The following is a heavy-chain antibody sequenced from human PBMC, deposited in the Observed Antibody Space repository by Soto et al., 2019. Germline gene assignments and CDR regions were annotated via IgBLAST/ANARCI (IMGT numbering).Heavy chain of an antibody. CDR1: GFVFTNFW. D-gene: IGHD6-13*01. CDR3: AKDSWYFDL. J-gene: IGHJ4*02. Sequence: GGSLRLSCEASGFVFTNFWMHWVRHVPGKGLVWFARIDTSGHSTNYAESVKGRFTISRDNAKNTVSLQMNSLRVEDTGVYYCAKDSWYFDLWSQGSQVTVSS. V-gene: IGHV3-74*01. CDR2: IDTSGHST.